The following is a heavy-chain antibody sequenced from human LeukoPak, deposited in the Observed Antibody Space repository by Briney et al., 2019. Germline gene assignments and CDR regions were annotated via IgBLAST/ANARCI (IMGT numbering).Heavy chain of an antibody. J-gene: IGHJ4*02. CDR1: GFTFDDYA. CDR2: ISGDGGST. D-gene: IGHD2-8*01. CDR3: AKDGLHCTNGVCYSAIIDY. V-gene: IGHV3-43*02. Sequence: GGSLRLSCATSGFTFDDYAMHWVRQAPGKGLEWVCLISGDGGSTYYADSVKGRFTISRDNSRNSLYLQMNNLRTEDTALYYYAKDGLHCTNGVCYSAIIDYWGQGTLVTVSS.